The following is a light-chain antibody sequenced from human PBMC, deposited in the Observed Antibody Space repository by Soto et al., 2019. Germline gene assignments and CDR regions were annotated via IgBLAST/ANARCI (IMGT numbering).Light chain of an antibody. CDR2: EVT. V-gene: IGLV2-14*01. J-gene: IGLJ1*01. CDR1: SSDVGAYDH. CDR3: SSYTRSSTYV. Sequence: QSALTQPASVSASPGQSIAISCSGTSSDVGAYDHVSWYQHHPGKAPKLIIYEVTYRPSGVFNRFSASKSGNTASLTISGLQAEDEADYYCSSYTRSSTYVFGTGTKLTVL.